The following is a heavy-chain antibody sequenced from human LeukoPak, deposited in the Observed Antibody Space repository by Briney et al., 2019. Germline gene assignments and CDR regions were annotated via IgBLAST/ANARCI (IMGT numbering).Heavy chain of an antibody. CDR3: ARENDQWLVSNYYYMDV. D-gene: IGHD6-19*01. V-gene: IGHV4-59*12. CDR2: IYYSGST. CDR1: GGSISSYY. J-gene: IGHJ6*03. Sequence: SETLSLTCTVPGGSISSYYWSWVRPPPGKGLEWGGYIYYSGSTNYNPSLKSRVTISVDTSKNQFSLKLSSVTAADTALYYCARENDQWLVSNYYYMDVWGRGTTVTVSS.